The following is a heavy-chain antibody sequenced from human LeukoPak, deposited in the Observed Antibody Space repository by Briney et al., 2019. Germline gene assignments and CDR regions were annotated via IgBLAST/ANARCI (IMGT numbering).Heavy chain of an antibody. CDR1: GGSISSSSYY. V-gene: IGHV4-39*01. Sequence: SSETLSLTCTVSGGSISSSSYYWGWIRQPPGKGLEWSGSIYYSGSTYYNPPIKRRVSISVDTSKNQFSLKLSSVTAADTAVYYCARQWADDFWSGYYPDAFDIWGQGTMVTVSS. J-gene: IGHJ3*02. CDR2: IYYSGST. CDR3: ARQWADDFWSGYYPDAFDI. D-gene: IGHD3-3*01.